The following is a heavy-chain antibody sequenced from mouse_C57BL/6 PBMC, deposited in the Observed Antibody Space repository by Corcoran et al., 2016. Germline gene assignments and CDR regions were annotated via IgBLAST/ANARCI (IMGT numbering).Heavy chain of an antibody. CDR3: ASGGITTVVEAY. D-gene: IGHD1-1*01. CDR2: INPNNGGT. J-gene: IGHJ3*01. CDR1: GYTFTDYY. Sequence: EVQLQQSGPELVKPGASVKISCKASGYTFTDYYMNWVKQSHGKSLEWIGDINPNNGGTSYNQKFKGKATLTVDKSSSTAYMELRSLTSEDSAVYYCASGGITTVVEAYWGQGTLVTVSA. V-gene: IGHV1-26*01.